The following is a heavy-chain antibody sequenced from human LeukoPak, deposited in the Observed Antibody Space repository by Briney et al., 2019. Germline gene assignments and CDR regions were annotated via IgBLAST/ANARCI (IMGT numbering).Heavy chain of an antibody. D-gene: IGHD2-15*01. Sequence: GSLRLSCAASGFTFSSYAMSWVRQAPGEGLEWVSAISGSGGSTYYADSVKGRFTLSRDNSKNTLYLQMNSLRAEDTAVYYCASCYMYYYGMDVWGQGTTVTVSS. CDR2: ISGSGGST. CDR1: GFTFSSYA. V-gene: IGHV3-23*01. J-gene: IGHJ6*02. CDR3: ASCYMYYYGMDV.